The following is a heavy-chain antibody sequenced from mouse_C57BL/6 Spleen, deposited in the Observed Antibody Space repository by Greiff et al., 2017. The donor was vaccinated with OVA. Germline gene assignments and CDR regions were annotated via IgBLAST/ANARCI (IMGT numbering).Heavy chain of an antibody. J-gene: IGHJ4*01. D-gene: IGHD2-4*01. V-gene: IGHV2-4*01. CDR3: AKEDYDYDRAMDY. Sequence: VQGVESGPGLVQPSQSLSITCTVSGFSLTSYGVHWVRQPPGKGLEWLGVIWSGGSTDYNAAFISRLSISKDNSKSQVFFKMNSLQADDTAIYYCAKEDYDYDRAMDYWGQGTSVTVSS. CDR2: IWSGGST. CDR1: GFSLTSYG.